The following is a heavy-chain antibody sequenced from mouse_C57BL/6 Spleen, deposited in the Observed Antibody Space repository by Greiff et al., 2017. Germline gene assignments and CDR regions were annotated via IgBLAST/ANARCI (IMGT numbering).Heavy chain of an antibody. D-gene: IGHD3-2*01. J-gene: IGHJ3*01. CDR1: GFSLTSYG. CDR3: ARKEETALGFAY. CDR2: IWSGGST. V-gene: IGHV2-2*01. Sequence: VKLVESGPGLVQPSQSLSITCTVSGFSLTSYGVPWVRQSPGKGLEWLGVIWSGGSTDYNAAFISRLSISNDNSKSQVFFKMHSLQAEDTAIYYCARKEETALGFAYWGQGTLVTVSA.